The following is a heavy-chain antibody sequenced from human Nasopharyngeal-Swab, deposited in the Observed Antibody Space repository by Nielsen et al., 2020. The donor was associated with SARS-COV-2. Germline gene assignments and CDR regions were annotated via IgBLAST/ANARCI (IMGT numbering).Heavy chain of an antibody. D-gene: IGHD6-13*01. CDR3: ARGEAGRFSIAADWFDP. V-gene: IGHV4-34*01. J-gene: IGHJ5*02. Sequence: WIRQPPGQGLEWIGEINHSGSTNYNPSLKRRVTISVDTSKNQFSLKLSSVTAADTAVYYCARGEAGRFSIAADWFDPWGQGTLVTVSS. CDR2: INHSGST.